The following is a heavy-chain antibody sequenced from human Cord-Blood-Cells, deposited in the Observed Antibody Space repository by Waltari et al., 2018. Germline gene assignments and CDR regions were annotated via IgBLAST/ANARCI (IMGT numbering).Heavy chain of an antibody. V-gene: IGHV1-69*09. J-gene: IGHJ5*02. Sequence: QVQLVQSGAEVKKPGSSVKVSCKASGGTFSSYAISWVRQAPGQGLEWMGRITPILGIANYAQKFQGRVTITADKSTSTAYMELSSLRSEDTAVYYWASRRGRGNWFDPWGQGTLVTVSS. CDR1: GGTFSSYA. CDR3: ASRRGRGNWFDP. CDR2: ITPILGIA. D-gene: IGHD3-16*01.